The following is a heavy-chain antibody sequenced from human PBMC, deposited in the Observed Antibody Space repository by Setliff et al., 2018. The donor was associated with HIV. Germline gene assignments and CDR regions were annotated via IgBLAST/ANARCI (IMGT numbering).Heavy chain of an antibody. Sequence: PGGSLRLSCAASGFTFSTYGLNWVRQAPGKGLEWVSYISSSSSTIYYADSVKGRFTISRDNAKNSLYLQMNSLRAEDTAVYYCVRAVYDYVWGSYRRSYYFDYWGQGTLVTVSS. J-gene: IGHJ4*02. CDR3: VRAVYDYVWGSYRRSYYFDY. D-gene: IGHD3-16*02. CDR2: ISSSSSTI. CDR1: GFTFSTYG. V-gene: IGHV3-48*04.